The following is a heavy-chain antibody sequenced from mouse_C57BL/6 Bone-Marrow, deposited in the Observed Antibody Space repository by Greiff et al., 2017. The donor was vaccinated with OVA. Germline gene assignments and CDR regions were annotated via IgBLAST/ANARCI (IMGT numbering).Heavy chain of an antibody. CDR1: GYSFSGYF. J-gene: IGHJ1*03. CDR3: ARMAGWYFDV. CDR2: INPYNGDT. V-gene: IGHV1-20*01. Sequence: VQLQQSGPELVKPGDSVKISCKASGYSFSGYFMNWVMQSHGKSLEWIGRINPYNGDTFYNQKFKGKATLTVDKSSSTAHMELRSLTSEDSAVYYCARMAGWYFDVWGTGTTVTVSS.